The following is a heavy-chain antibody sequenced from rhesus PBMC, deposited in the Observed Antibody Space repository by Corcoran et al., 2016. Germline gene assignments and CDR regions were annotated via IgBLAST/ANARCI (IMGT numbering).Heavy chain of an antibody. D-gene: IGHD1-1*01. J-gene: IGHJ6*01. CDR1: GYIFTSSW. CDR2: IYPGDSDT. Sequence: EVQLVQSGAEVKRPGESLRISCKTSGYIFTSSWIRWVRQMPGKGREWMGSIYPGDSDTRYNPSFQGHVTISADKSISTTYLQWSSLKASDTATYYCAKGAGTIGPYGLDSWGQGVVVTVSS. CDR3: AKGAGTIGPYGLDS. V-gene: IGHV5S1*01.